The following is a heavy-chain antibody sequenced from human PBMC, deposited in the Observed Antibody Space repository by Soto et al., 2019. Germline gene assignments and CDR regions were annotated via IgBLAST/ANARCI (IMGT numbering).Heavy chain of an antibody. Sequence: SETLSLTCSVYGGSFSGYYWSWIRQPPGKGLEWIGEINDSGITNYNPSLKSRVTMSVDTSKNQLSLRLNSVTAADTAVYYCARVTRGDYLLTFSLRGMDVWGQGTTVTVSS. CDR3: ARVTRGDYLLTFSLRGMDV. CDR1: GGSFSGYY. D-gene: IGHD4-17*01. V-gene: IGHV4-34*01. J-gene: IGHJ6*02. CDR2: INDSGIT.